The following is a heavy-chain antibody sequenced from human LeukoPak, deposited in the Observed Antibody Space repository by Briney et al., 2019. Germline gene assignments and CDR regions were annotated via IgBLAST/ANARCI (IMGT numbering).Heavy chain of an antibody. Sequence: GGSLRLSCAASGFTVSSNYMSWVRQAPGKGLEWVSVIYSGGSTYYADSVKGRFTISRDNSKNTLYLQMNSLRAEDTAVYYCARVLDYGDYKVLFDYWGQGTLVTVSS. V-gene: IGHV3-66*01. CDR3: ARVLDYGDYKVLFDY. D-gene: IGHD4-17*01. J-gene: IGHJ4*02. CDR1: GFTVSSNY. CDR2: IYSGGST.